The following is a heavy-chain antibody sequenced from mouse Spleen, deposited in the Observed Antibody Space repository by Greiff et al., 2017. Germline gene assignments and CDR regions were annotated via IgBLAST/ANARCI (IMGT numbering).Heavy chain of an antibody. Sequence: EVQLQQSGPELVKPGASVKMSCKASGYTFTDYNMHWVKQSHGKSLEWIGYINPNNGGTSYNQKFKGKATLTVNKSSSTAYMELRSLTSEDSAVYYCAREGDLLPSGTFAYWGQGTLVTVSA. CDR2: INPNNGGT. J-gene: IGHJ3*01. D-gene: IGHD6-1*01. V-gene: IGHV1-22*01. CDR3: AREGDLLPSGTFAY. CDR1: GYTFTDYN.